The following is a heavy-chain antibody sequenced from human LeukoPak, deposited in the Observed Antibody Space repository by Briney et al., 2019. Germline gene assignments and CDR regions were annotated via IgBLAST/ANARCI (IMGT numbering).Heavy chain of an antibody. D-gene: IGHD5-18*01. J-gene: IGHJ4*02. V-gene: IGHV3-74*01. CDR3: TREGYAGPGYFDQ. CDR1: AFTFNTYW. CDR2: VNTDESST. Sequence: GGSLRLSCAASAFTFNTYWMHWVRQVPGKGLVWVSRVNTDESSTAYAESVKGRFAISRDNAKNTLYLQMNSLRAEDTAVYYCTREGYAGPGYFDQWGQGALVTVSS.